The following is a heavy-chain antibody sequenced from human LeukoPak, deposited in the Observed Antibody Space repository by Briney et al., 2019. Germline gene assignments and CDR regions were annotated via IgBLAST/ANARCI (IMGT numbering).Heavy chain of an antibody. J-gene: IGHJ4*02. CDR1: GGSISPYY. CDR3: ARAKTSYGDCLDY. CDR2: IYYSGST. V-gene: IGHV4-59*01. Sequence: PSETLSLTCTVSGGSISPYYWNWIRQPPGKGLEWIGYIYYSGSTNYNPSLKSRVTISVDTSKNQFSLKLSSVTAADTAVYYCARAKTSYGDCLDYWGQGTLVTVSS. D-gene: IGHD4-17*01.